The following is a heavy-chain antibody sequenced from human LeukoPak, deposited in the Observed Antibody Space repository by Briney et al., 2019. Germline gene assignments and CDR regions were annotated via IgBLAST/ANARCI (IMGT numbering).Heavy chain of an antibody. CDR1: GFIVSTNY. CDR2: VYSGGTT. V-gene: IGHV3-53*01. CDR3: ARDKFFAFDI. J-gene: IGHJ3*02. Sequence: GGSLRLSCAASGFIVSTNYMSWVRQAPGKGLEWVSVVYSGGTTYYADSVKGRFTISRDNSKNTLYLQMNSLRAEDTAVYYCARDKFFAFDIWGQGTMVTVSS.